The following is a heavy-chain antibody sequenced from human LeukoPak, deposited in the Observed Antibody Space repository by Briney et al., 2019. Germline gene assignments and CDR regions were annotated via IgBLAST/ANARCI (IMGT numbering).Heavy chain of an antibody. V-gene: IGHV4-39*01. Sequence: SETLSLTCTVSGGSISSSSYYWGWIRQPPGKGLEWIGSIYYSGSTYYNPSLKSRVTISVDTSKNQFSLKLSSVTAADTAVYYCARRPRYCGGECIDYWGQGTLVTVSS. D-gene: IGHD2-21*01. CDR3: ARRPRYCGGECIDY. CDR1: GGSISSSSYY. J-gene: IGHJ4*02. CDR2: IYYSGST.